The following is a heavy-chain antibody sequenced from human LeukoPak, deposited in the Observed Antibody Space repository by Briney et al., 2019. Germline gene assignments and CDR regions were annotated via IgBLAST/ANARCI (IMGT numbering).Heavy chain of an antibody. D-gene: IGHD2-2*01. CDR2: IYYSGST. Sequence: SETLSLTCTVSGGSISSSSYYWGWIRQPPGKGLEWIGSIYYSGSTYYNPSLKSRVAISVDTSKNQFSLKLSSVTAADTAVYYCARVVPARGRSAADFDYWGQGTLVTVSS. J-gene: IGHJ4*02. V-gene: IGHV4-39*07. CDR1: GGSISSSSYY. CDR3: ARVVPARGRSAADFDY.